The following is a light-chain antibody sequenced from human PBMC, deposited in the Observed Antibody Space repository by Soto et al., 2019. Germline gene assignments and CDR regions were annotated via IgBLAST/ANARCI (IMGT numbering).Light chain of an antibody. J-gene: IGKJ5*01. CDR2: TAS. Sequence: DIRLPQSPSSLSASVGDTCTITCRASQSISSHLNWYQQKTGKAPNLLMYTASNLQSGVPSRFSGSGSGTDLTLTISSLQPEDFATYYCQQSYSTPISCGQGTRLEIK. CDR3: QQSYSTPIS. CDR1: QSISSH. V-gene: IGKV1-39*01.